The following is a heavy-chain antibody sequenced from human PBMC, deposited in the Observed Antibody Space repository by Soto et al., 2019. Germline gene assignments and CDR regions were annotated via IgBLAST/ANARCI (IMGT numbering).Heavy chain of an antibody. CDR2: IYPSDSDT. CDR1: GYTFTIYW. CDR3: ARPANTVADRFDL. J-gene: IGHJ4*02. V-gene: IGHV5-51*01. Sequence: GESLKISCQVSGYTFTIYWIGWVRQMPGKGLEWMGIIYPSDSDTRYSPSFQGQVTISADQSINTAYLQWDSLKASDTAIYYCARPANTVADRFDLRGQGTPVTVSS. D-gene: IGHD4-17*01.